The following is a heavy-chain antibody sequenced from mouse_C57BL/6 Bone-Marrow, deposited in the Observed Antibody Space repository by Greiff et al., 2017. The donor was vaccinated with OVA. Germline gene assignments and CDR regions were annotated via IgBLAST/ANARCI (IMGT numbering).Heavy chain of an antibody. Sequence: QVQLKQSGPELVKPGAPVKISCKASGYAFSSSWMNWVKQRPGKGLEWIGRIYPGDGDTNYNGKFKGKATLTADKSSSTAYMQLSSLTSEDSAVYCCARRGSSYWYFDVWGTGTTVTVSS. CDR2: IYPGDGDT. J-gene: IGHJ1*03. CDR3: ARRGSSYWYFDV. CDR1: GYAFSSSW. V-gene: IGHV1-82*01. D-gene: IGHD1-1*01.